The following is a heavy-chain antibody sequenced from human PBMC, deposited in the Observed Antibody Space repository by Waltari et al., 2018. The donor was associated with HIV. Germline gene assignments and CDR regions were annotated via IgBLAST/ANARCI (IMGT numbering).Heavy chain of an antibody. CDR1: GFTFTSSA. V-gene: IGHV1-58*01. J-gene: IGHJ4*02. CDR2: IVVGSGNT. Sequence: QMQLVQSGPEVKKPGTSVKVSCKASGFTFTSSAVQWVRQARGQRLEWIGWIVVGSGNTNYAQKFQERVTITRDMSTSAAYMELSSLRSEDTAVYYCAADPDSSGYYLNYFDYWGQGTLVTVSS. D-gene: IGHD3-22*01. CDR3: AADPDSSGYYLNYFDY.